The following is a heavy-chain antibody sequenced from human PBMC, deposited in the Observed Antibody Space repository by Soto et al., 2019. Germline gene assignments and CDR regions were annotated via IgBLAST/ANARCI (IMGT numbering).Heavy chain of an antibody. Sequence: EVQLLESGGGFVHPGGSLRLSCAASGFTFSNYAMSWVRQAPGRGLEWVSAISGSGGSTYYSDSVKGRFTNSRDNSKNTLSLQVNSLNAEDTALYYCAKPYYEILTGYSPFDSWGQGTLVTVSS. V-gene: IGHV3-23*01. CDR2: ISGSGGST. CDR3: AKPYYEILTGYSPFDS. CDR1: GFTFSNYA. J-gene: IGHJ4*02. D-gene: IGHD3-9*01.